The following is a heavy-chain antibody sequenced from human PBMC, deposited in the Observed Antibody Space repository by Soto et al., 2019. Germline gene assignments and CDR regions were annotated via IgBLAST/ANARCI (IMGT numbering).Heavy chain of an antibody. J-gene: IGHJ4*02. CDR1: GGTFSRYT. CDR2: IIPILNVT. D-gene: IGHD5-12*01. CDR3: ATIAPYSGYDLTY. Sequence: QVQLVQSGAEVKKPGSSAKVSCKASGGTFSRYTISWVRQAPGQGLEWMGRIIPILNVTKYAQKFQGRVTITADKSTSTAYMELSSLRSEDTAVYYCATIAPYSGYDLTYWGQGSLVTVSS. V-gene: IGHV1-69*02.